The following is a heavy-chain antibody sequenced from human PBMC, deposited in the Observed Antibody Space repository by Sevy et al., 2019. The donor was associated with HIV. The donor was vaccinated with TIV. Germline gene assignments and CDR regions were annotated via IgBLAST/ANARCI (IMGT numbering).Heavy chain of an antibody. CDR3: ARQGGVVDYGMDV. J-gene: IGHJ6*02. V-gene: IGHV4-59*01. D-gene: IGHD3-3*01. Sequence: SETLSLTCTVSGGSISPYYWSWIRQPPGKGLEWVGYFYYTGSTNYNPSLEGRATISVDASKNQFFLKLTSVTSADTAVYYCARQGGVVDYGMDVWGQGTTVTVSS. CDR1: GGSISPYY. CDR2: FYYTGST.